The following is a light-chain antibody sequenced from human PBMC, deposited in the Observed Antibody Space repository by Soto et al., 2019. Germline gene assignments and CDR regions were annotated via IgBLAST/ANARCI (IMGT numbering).Light chain of an antibody. CDR3: GADHGRESKFVYV. CDR1: SGYSNYK. V-gene: IGLV9-49*01. Sequence: QAVLTQSPSASASLGTSVTLTCTLSSGYSNYKVDWYQQRPGRGPRFVMRVGTGGIVGSKGDGIPDRFSVLGSGLNRYLTIKNIQEEDESDYYCGADHGRESKFVYVFGAGTKVTV. J-gene: IGLJ1*01. CDR2: VGTGGIVG.